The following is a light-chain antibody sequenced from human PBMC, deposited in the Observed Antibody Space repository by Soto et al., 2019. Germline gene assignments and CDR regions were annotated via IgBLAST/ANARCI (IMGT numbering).Light chain of an antibody. CDR2: DAS. Sequence: DIQMTQSPSSLSASVGDRVTITCQASQNINNYLNWYQQKPGRAPKLLIYDASNLEAGVPSRFRGSGSGTDFTLTISSLQPEDVATYYCQKCKVAPFTFGGGTKV. CDR1: QNINNY. V-gene: IGKV1-33*01. CDR3: QKCKVAPFT. J-gene: IGKJ4*01.